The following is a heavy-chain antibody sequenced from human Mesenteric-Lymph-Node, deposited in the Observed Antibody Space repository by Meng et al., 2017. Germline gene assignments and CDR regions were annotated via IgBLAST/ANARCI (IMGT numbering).Heavy chain of an antibody. J-gene: IGHJ4*02. D-gene: IGHD6-19*01. CDR1: GFTISRHW. Sequence: EVQLVESGGGLGQPGGSLRLCCAASGFTISRHWMHWVRQAPGKGLVWVSRINSDGRTTNYADSVKGRFTISRDNAKNTLYLRMNSLRAEDTAVYFCTGLSGPFGYWGQGTMVTVSS. CDR2: INSDGRTT. V-gene: IGHV3-74*01. CDR3: TGLSGPFGY.